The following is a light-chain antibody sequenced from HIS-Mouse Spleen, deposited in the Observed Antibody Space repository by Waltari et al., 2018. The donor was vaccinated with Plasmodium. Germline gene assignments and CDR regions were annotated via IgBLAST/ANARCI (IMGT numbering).Light chain of an antibody. J-gene: IGKJ1*01. Sequence: DIQMTHSPSSVSASVRGHVTITCRARQGISSWLAWYQQKPGKAPKLLIYAASSLQSGVPSRFSGSGSGTDFTLTISSLQPEDFATYYCQQDNSYPWTFGQGTKVEIK. V-gene: IGKV1-12*01. CDR2: AAS. CDR3: QQDNSYPWT. CDR1: QGISSW.